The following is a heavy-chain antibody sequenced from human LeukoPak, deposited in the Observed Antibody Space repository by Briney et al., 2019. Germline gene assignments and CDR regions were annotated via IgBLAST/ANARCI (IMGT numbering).Heavy chain of an antibody. CDR2: ISSTSTYT. V-gene: IGHV3-11*05. Sequence: GGSLRLPCVVSGFTFSDYYISWIRQAPGKGLEWLSYISSTSTYTNYADSVKGRFTISRDNAKNSVYLQMNSLRVEDTAVYYCARGRIGYYGSRSYWDYWSQGTLVTVSS. CDR3: ARGRIGYYGSRSYWDY. D-gene: IGHD3-10*01. J-gene: IGHJ4*02. CDR1: GFTFSDYY.